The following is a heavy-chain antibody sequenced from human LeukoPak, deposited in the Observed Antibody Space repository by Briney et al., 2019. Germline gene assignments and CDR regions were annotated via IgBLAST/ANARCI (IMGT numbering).Heavy chain of an antibody. CDR2: IYYGGST. Sequence: SETLSLTCTVSGGSISSSSYYWGWIRQPPGKGLEWIGSIYYGGSTYYNPSLKSRVTISVDTSKNQFSLKLSSVTAADTAVYYCARPTVGAANWFDPWGQGTLVTVSS. CDR3: ARPTVGAANWFDP. V-gene: IGHV4-39*01. J-gene: IGHJ5*02. D-gene: IGHD1-26*01. CDR1: GGSISSSSYY.